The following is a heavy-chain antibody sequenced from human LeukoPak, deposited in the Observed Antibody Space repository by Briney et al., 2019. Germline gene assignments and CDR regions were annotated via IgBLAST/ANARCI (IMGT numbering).Heavy chain of an antibody. D-gene: IGHD6-13*01. CDR3: ARPHSSSFD. Sequence: GGALEISCKGSGYSFTSYWIGWVRQMPGKGLEGMGIIYPGDSDTRYSPSFQGQVTISADKSISTAYLQWSSLKASDTAMYYCARPHSSSFDWGQGTLVTVSS. CDR2: IYPGDSDT. CDR1: GYSFTSYW. V-gene: IGHV5-51*01. J-gene: IGHJ4*02.